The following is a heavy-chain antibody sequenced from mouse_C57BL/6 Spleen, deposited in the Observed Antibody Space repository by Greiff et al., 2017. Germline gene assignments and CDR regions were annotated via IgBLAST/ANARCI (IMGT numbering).Heavy chain of an antibody. CDR3: ARGNRYYAMDY. D-gene: IGHD5-1-1*01. Sequence: VQLKQPGAELVKPGASVKMSCKASGYTFTSYWITWVKQRPGQGLEWIGDIYPGSGSTNYNEKFKSKATLTVDTSSSTAYMQLSSLTSEDSAVYYCARGNRYYAMDYWGQGTSVTVSS. CDR2: IYPGSGST. V-gene: IGHV1-55*01. J-gene: IGHJ4*01. CDR1: GYTFTSYW.